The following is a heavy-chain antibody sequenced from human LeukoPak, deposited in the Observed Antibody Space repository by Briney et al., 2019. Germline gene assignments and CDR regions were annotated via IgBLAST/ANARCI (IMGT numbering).Heavy chain of an antibody. CDR3: ARGPNYTDSPCDY. CDR2: IYYSGST. J-gene: IGHJ4*02. CDR1: GGSISSYY. D-gene: IGHD4/OR15-4a*01. Sequence: PSETLSLTCIVSGGSISSYYWSWIRQPPGKGLEWIGYIYYSGSTNYNPSLKSRVTISVDTSKNQFSLKLSSVTAADTAVYYCARGPNYTDSPCDYWGQGTLVTVSS. V-gene: IGHV4-59*01.